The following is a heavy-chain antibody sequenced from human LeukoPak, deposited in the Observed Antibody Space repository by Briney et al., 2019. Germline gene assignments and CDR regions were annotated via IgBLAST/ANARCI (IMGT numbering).Heavy chain of an antibody. CDR2: ISHDGYDK. CDR1: GFTFSDYY. Sequence: GGSLRLSCAASGFTFSDYYMSWIRQAPGKGLEWVAVISHDGYDKSYVGNVKGRFTISRDNSNSVYLQMTSLRPEDTAVYYCVKSSGYSSYDHGDYWGQGTMVTVSS. D-gene: IGHD5-12*01. V-gene: IGHV3-30*18. CDR3: VKSSGYSSYDHGDY. J-gene: IGHJ4*02.